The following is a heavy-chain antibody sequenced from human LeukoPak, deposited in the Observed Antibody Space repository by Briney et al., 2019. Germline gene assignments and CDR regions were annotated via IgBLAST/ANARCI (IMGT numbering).Heavy chain of an antibody. Sequence: GASVKVSCKASGYTFTGYYMHWVRQAPGQGLEWMGWINPNSGGTNYAQKFQGRVTMTRDTSISTAYMELSRLRSGDTAVYYCARRGYDYYYGMDVWGQGTTVTVSS. V-gene: IGHV1-2*02. D-gene: IGHD5-12*01. CDR3: ARRGYDYYYGMDV. CDR1: GYTFTGYY. CDR2: INPNSGGT. J-gene: IGHJ6*02.